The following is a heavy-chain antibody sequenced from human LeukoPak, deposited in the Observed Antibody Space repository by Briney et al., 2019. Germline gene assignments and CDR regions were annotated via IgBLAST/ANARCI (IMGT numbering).Heavy chain of an antibody. D-gene: IGHD6-6*01. CDR2: IRYDGSNK. CDR1: GFTFSSYC. V-gene: IGHV3-30*02. Sequence: GGSLRLLCAASGFTFSSYCMHWVRQAPGKGLEWGAFIRYDGSNKYYADSVKGRFTISRDNSKNTLYLQMNSLRAEDTAVYYCAKDRIGLIAARTHFDYWGQGTLVTVSS. J-gene: IGHJ4*02. CDR3: AKDRIGLIAARTHFDY.